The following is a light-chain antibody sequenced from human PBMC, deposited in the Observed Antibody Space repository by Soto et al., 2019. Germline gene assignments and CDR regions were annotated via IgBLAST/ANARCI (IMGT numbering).Light chain of an antibody. Sequence: DIQMTQSPSTLSASVGDRVTITCRASQSISSWLAWYQQKPGKAPKLLIYKASSLEGGVPSRFSGSGSETDFTLTISSLQPDDFATYYCQQYYSNSPTFGGGTKVDIK. V-gene: IGKV1-5*03. J-gene: IGKJ4*01. CDR1: QSISSW. CDR2: KAS. CDR3: QQYYSNSPT.